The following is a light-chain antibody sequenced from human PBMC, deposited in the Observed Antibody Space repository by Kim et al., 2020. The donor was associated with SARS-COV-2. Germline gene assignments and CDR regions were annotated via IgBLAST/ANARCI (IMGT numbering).Light chain of an antibody. CDR1: QSVDNW. Sequence: SASVGDRVTIPCRASQSVDNWVAWYQQKSGKAPKLLIFDASTLESGVPSRFSGSGSGTEFTLTISRLDPDDFATYYCQQYDTKRTFGQGTKVDIK. CDR3: QQYDTKRT. CDR2: DAS. J-gene: IGKJ1*01. V-gene: IGKV1-5*01.